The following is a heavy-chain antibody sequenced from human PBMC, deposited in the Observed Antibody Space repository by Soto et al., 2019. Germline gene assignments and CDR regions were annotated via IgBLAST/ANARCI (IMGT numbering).Heavy chain of an antibody. CDR2: INHSGST. D-gene: IGHD6-13*01. CDR3: ATGYSSSWSPNNWFDP. J-gene: IGHJ5*02. Sequence: PSETLSLTCAVYGVSFSGYYWSWIRQPPGKGLEWIGEINHSGSTNYNPSLKSRVTISVDTSKNQFSLKLSSVTAADTAVYYCATGYSSSWSPNNWFDPWGQGTLVTVSS. V-gene: IGHV4-34*01. CDR1: GVSFSGYY.